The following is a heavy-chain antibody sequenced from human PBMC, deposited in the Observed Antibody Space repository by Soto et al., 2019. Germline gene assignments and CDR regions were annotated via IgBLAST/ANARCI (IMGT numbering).Heavy chain of an antibody. CDR1: GFTLSGYS. CDR2: ISTTNSYI. CDR3: ARGNMVRGVTIRWFDP. V-gene: IGHV3-21*01. D-gene: IGHD3-10*01. J-gene: IGHJ5*02. Sequence: GGSLRLSCAASGFTLSGYSMNWVRQAPGKGLEWISSISTTNSYIYYAKSVKGRFTVSRDNAKNSLYLQMDSLRAEDTAVYYCARGNMVRGVTIRWFDPWGQGTLVTVSS.